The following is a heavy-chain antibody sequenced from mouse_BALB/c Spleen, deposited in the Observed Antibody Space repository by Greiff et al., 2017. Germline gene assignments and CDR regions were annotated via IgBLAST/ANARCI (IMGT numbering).Heavy chain of an antibody. CDR2: INPSSGYT. Sequence: VKLQESGAELARPGASVKMSCKASGYTFTSYTMHWVKQRPGQGLEWIGYINPSSGYTNYNQKFKDKATLTADKSSSTAYMQLSSLTSEDSAVYYCARSGYGVGYAMDYWGQGTSVTVSS. J-gene: IGHJ4*01. CDR1: GYTFTSYT. V-gene: IGHV1-4*01. CDR3: ARSGYGVGYAMDY. D-gene: IGHD3-1*01.